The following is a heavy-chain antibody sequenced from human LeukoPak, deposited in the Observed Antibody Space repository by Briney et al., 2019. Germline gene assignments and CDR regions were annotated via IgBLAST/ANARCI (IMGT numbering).Heavy chain of an antibody. CDR3: ARDDYGDHGWFDP. CDR1: GGSISSYY. Sequence: SETLSLTCTVSGGSISSYYWSWIRQPPGKGLGWIGYIYYSGSTNYNPSLKSRVTISVDTSKNQFSLKLSSVTAADTAVYYCARDDYGDHGWFDPWGQGTLVTVSS. V-gene: IGHV4-59*01. J-gene: IGHJ5*02. D-gene: IGHD4-17*01. CDR2: IYYSGST.